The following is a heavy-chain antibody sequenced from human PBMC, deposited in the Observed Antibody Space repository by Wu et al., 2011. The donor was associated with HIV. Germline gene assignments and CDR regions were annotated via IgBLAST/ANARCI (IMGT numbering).Heavy chain of an antibody. V-gene: IGHV1-69*15. CDR3: AIDHGVYSSSWSKNNWFDP. Sequence: QVQLVQSGAAVKRPGSSVKVSCKVSGGTFNSYAISWVRQAPGQGLEWMGRIIPIFGTPNYAQKFQGRVTITADESTSTAYMELSSLRSEDTAVYYCAIDHGVYSSSWSKNNWFDPWGQGTLVTVSS. CDR2: IIPIFGTP. D-gene: IGHD6-13*01. J-gene: IGHJ5*02. CDR1: GGTFNSYA.